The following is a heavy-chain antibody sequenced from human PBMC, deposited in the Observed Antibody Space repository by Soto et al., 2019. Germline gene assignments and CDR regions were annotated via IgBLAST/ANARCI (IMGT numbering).Heavy chain of an antibody. D-gene: IGHD6-19*01. V-gene: IGHV3-15*01. J-gene: IGHJ6*03. CDR2: IKSKTDGGTT. CDR1: GFTFSNAW. CDR3: TTDLTGDQYSSYMDV. Sequence: GGSLRLSCAASGFTFSNAWMSWVRQAPGKGLEWVGRIKSKTDGGTTDYAAPVKGRFTISRDDSKNTLYLQMNSLKTEDTAVYYCTTDLTGDQYSSYMDVWGKGTTVTVSS.